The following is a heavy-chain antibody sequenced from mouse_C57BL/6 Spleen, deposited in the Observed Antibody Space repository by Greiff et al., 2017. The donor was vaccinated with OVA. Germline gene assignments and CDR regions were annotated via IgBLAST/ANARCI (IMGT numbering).Heavy chain of an antibody. V-gene: IGHV5-4*03. J-gene: IGHJ4*01. CDR2: ISDGGSYT. CDR3: ASDSNYAMDY. Sequence: EVKLMESGGGLVKPGGSLKLSCAASGFTFSSYAMSWVRQTPEKRLEWVATISDGGSYTYYPDNVKGRFTISRDNAKNNLYLQMSHLKSEDTAMYYCASDSNYAMDYWGQGTSVTVSS. D-gene: IGHD2-5*01. CDR1: GFTFSSYA.